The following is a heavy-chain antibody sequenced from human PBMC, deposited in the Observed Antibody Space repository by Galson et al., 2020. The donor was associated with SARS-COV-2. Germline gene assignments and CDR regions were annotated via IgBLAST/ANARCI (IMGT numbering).Heavy chain of an antibody. J-gene: IGHJ3*02. V-gene: IGHV4-30-2*01. CDR3: ARLHYGEYAPEAFDI. Sequence: SETLSLTCAASGTSISSGYYSWNWIRQPPGQGLEWSGYISHSGGTYYNPSLKSRVTISGDRSKNQFSLRLSSVTAADTAVYYCARLHYGEYAPEAFDIWGPGTRVTVAS. D-gene: IGHD4-17*01. CDR2: ISHSGGT. CDR1: GTSISSGYYS.